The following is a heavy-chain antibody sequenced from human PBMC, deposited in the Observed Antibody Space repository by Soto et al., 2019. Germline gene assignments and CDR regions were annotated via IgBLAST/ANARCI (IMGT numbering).Heavy chain of an antibody. Sequence: QVHLVQSGAEVREPGASVKVSCTASGYTFTSYPLHWVRQAPGQSLEWMGRLNVGNGNTDYTQNFQGRVNFPRDTFASTADLEPSSQTSEDTAVYDCAREGEVCGGRCWTYSWFDAWGQGTLVSVSS. J-gene: IGHJ5*02. V-gene: IGHV1-3*01. CDR1: GYTFTSYP. CDR2: LNVGNGNT. CDR3: AREGEVCGGRCWTYSWFDA. D-gene: IGHD2-15*01.